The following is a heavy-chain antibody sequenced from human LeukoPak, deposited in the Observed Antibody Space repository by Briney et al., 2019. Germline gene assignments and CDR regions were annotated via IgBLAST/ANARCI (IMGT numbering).Heavy chain of an antibody. V-gene: IGHV3-33*08. Sequence: GGSLRLSCAASGFTFSSYAMHWVRQAPGKGLEWVADIWFDGKNEHFADSVKGRFTISRDNSKNTMYLQINSLRVEDSAVYYCARDRHCVKGICHSPPGMDVWGQGTTVTVSS. J-gene: IGHJ6*02. CDR2: IWFDGKNE. CDR3: ARDRHCVKGICHSPPGMDV. CDR1: GFTFSSYA. D-gene: IGHD6-13*01.